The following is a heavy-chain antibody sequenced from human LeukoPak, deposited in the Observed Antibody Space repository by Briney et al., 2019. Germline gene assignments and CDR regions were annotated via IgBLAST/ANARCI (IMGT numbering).Heavy chain of an antibody. CDR3: ARMREYSGNSYPNFDY. J-gene: IGHJ4*02. D-gene: IGHD1-26*01. Sequence: TGGSLRLSRAASGFIHSSRVMLWAPHARGKGLECVSTLTGGDGTTYYAASVKGRFTISRDTSKNTLFLQMNSLRAEDTAVYYCARMREYSGNSYPNFDYWGQGTLVTVSS. V-gene: IGHV3-23*01. CDR1: GFIHSSRV. CDR2: LTGGDGTT.